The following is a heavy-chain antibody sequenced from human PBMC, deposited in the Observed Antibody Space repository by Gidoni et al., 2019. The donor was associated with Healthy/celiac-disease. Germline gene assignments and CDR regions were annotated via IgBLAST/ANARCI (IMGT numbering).Heavy chain of an antibody. CDR2: INHSGST. V-gene: IGHV4-34*01. CDR3: ARGRIGVYDSTGTGTSFNY. J-gene: IGHJ4*02. Sequence: QVQLQQWGAGLLKPSETLSLTCAVYGGSFSGYSWSWIRQPPGKGLEWIGEINHSGSTNYNPSLKSRVTISVDTSKNQFSLKLSSVTAADTAVYYCARGRIGVYDSTGTGTSFNYWGQGTLVTVSS. CDR1: GGSFSGYS. D-gene: IGHD3-22*01.